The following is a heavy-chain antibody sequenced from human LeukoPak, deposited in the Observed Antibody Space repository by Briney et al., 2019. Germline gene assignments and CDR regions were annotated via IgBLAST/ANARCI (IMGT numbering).Heavy chain of an antibody. CDR1: GGSISSTTYY. CDR3: ARNYYDFWSGYYGPWFDP. J-gene: IGHJ5*02. V-gene: IGHV4-39*01. Sequence: SETLSLTCAVSGGSISSTTYYWGWLRQPPGKGLEWIGSIYYSASTYYNPSLKSRVSISVDTSKNQFSLNLSSVTAADTAIYYCARNYYDFWSGYYGPWFDPWGQGTLVTVSS. D-gene: IGHD3-3*01. CDR2: IYYSAST.